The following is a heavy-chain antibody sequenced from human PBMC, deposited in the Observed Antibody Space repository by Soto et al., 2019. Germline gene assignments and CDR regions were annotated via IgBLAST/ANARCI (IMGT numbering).Heavy chain of an antibody. J-gene: IGHJ6*02. V-gene: IGHV4-34*01. CDR1: GGSFSGYY. Sequence: QVQLQQWGAGLLKPSETLSLTCAVYGGSFSGYYWNWISQPPGKGLEWIGEINHSGSTNYNPSLKSRVTISVDTSKNQFSLKLSSVTAADTAVYYCARVSGIYYYGMDVWGQGTTVTVSS. D-gene: IGHD3-10*01. CDR2: INHSGST. CDR3: ARVSGIYYYGMDV.